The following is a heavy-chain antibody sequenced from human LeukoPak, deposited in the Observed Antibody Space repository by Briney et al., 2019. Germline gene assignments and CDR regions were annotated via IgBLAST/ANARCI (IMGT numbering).Heavy chain of an antibody. CDR1: GYTFTSYY. CDR2: INPSGGST. V-gene: IGHV1-46*01. D-gene: IGHD5-12*01. J-gene: IGHJ5*02. Sequence: GASVKVSCKASGYTFTSYYMHWVRQAPGQGLEWMGIINPSGGSTSYAQKFQGRVTMTRDRSTSTVYMELSSLRSEDTAVYYCARDRADIVATIAGNWFDPWGQGTLVTVSS. CDR3: ARDRADIVATIAGNWFDP.